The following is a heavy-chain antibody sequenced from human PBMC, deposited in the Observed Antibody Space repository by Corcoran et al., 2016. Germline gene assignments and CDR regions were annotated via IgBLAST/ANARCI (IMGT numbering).Heavy chain of an antibody. V-gene: IGHV3-15*07. CDR2: IKSKTDGGTT. D-gene: IGHD3-10*01. J-gene: IGHJ6*02. CDR3: TTPRPITMVRGVIMGMDV. CDR1: GFTFSNAW. Sequence: EVQLVESGGGLVKPGGSLRLSCAASGFTFSNAWMNWVRQAPGKGLEWVGRIKSKTDGGTTDYAAPVKGRFTISRDDSKNTLYLQMNSLKTEDTAVYYCTTPRPITMVRGVIMGMDVWGQGTTVTVSS.